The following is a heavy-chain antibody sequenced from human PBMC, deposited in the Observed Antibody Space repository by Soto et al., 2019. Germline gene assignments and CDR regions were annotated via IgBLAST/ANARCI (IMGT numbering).Heavy chain of an antibody. CDR3: AKNEDRSGYYYRFDY. V-gene: IGHV3-23*01. J-gene: IGHJ4*02. CDR1: GFTFSSYG. D-gene: IGHD3-3*01. CDR2: LSASGGST. Sequence: VQLLESGGGLVQPGGSLRLSCGASGFTFSSYGMVWVRQAPGKGLEWVSALSASGGSTWYADSVKGRFTISRDNSRNTLYLHMKSLRAEDTAVYFCAKNEDRSGYYYRFDYWGQGTLVTVSS.